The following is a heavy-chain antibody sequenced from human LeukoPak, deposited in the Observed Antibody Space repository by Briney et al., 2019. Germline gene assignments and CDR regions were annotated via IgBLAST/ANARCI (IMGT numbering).Heavy chain of an antibody. CDR3: ARGNEGYCSGGSCYVGAWFDP. J-gene: IGHJ5*02. V-gene: IGHV1-2*02. Sequence: ASVKVSCKSSGYTFTAYYMHWVRQAPGQGLEYMGWINPNSGGTNYAQKFQGRVTMTRDTSISTAYMELSRLRSDGTAVYYCARGNEGYCSGGSCYVGAWFDPWGQGTRVIVSS. D-gene: IGHD2-15*01. CDR2: INPNSGGT. CDR1: GYTFTAYY.